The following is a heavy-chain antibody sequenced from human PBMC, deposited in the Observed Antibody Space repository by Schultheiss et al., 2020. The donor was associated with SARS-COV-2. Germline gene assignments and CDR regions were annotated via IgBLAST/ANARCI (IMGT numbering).Heavy chain of an antibody. CDR2: ISGSGGTT. J-gene: IGHJ5*02. CDR3: ARDLGLP. V-gene: IGHV3-23*01. D-gene: IGHD3/OR15-3a*01. Sequence: GESLKISCAASRFTFSSYGMSWVRQAPGKGLEWVSAISGSGGTTYYADSVKGRFTISRDNSKNTLYLQMNSLRAEDTAVYYCARDLGLPWGQGTLVTVSS. CDR1: RFTFSSYG.